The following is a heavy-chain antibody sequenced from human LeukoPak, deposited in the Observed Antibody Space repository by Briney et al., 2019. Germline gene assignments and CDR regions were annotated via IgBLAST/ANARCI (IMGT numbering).Heavy chain of an antibody. J-gene: IGHJ4*02. Sequence: SETLSLTCTVSDGSISSSTFYWGWIRQPPGRGLEWIGSIKCGDTTYYNPSLKSRVTMFVDTSKNQVSLELNSVTAADTAVYYCARQRAWFGEWAFEYWGQGTLVTVSS. D-gene: IGHD3-10*01. CDR1: DGSISSSTFY. V-gene: IGHV4-39*01. CDR3: ARQRAWFGEWAFEY. CDR2: IKCGDTT.